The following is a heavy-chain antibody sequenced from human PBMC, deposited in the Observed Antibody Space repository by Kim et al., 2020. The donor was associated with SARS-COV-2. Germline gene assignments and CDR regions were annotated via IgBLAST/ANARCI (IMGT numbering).Heavy chain of an antibody. Sequence: DSVKGRFTISRDNAKSTLYLQMNSLRAEDTAVYYCAREDVYSSGWYAFDYWGQGTLVTVSS. D-gene: IGHD6-19*01. CDR3: AREDVYSSGWYAFDY. V-gene: IGHV3-74*01. J-gene: IGHJ4*02.